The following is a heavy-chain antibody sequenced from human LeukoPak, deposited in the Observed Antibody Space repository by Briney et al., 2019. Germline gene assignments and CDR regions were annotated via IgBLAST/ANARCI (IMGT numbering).Heavy chain of an antibody. Sequence: APVKVSCKASGYTFTSYDINWVRQATGQGLEWMGWMNPNSGNTGYAQKFQGRVTMTRNTSISTAYMELSSLRSEDTAVYYCARLGVQLDYYYYYYMDVWGKGTTVTVSS. CDR3: ARLGVQLDYYYYYYMDV. CDR2: MNPNSGNT. D-gene: IGHD1-1*01. V-gene: IGHV1-8*01. CDR1: GYTFTSYD. J-gene: IGHJ6*03.